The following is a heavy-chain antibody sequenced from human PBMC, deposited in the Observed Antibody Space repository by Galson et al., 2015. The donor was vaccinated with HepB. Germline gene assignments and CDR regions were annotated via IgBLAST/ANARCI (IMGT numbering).Heavy chain of an antibody. CDR1: GFTFSSYA. J-gene: IGHJ4*02. D-gene: IGHD3-10*01. V-gene: IGHV3-30*04. CDR2: ISYDGSNK. CDR3: ASQALYYYFDY. Sequence: LSCAASGFTFSSYAMHWVRQAPGKGLEWVAVISYDGSNKYYADSVKGRFTISRDNSKNTLYLQMNSLRAEDTAVYYCASQALYYYFDYWGQGTLVTVSS.